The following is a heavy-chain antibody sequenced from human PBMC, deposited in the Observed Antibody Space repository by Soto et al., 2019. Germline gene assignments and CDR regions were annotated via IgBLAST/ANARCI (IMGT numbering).Heavy chain of an antibody. J-gene: IGHJ4*02. V-gene: IGHV3-64D*08. D-gene: IGHD3-16*01. Sequence: EVQLVESGGGLDQPGGSLRLSCSASGFSISSYAMHWVRQAPGKGLEYVSVTYSKGGSTYYSDSVKGRFTISTDNSKNTLNLQMSSLRAEDTAVYYCVRDFWGFDYWGQGTLVTVSS. CDR2: TYSKGGST. CDR3: VRDFWGFDY. CDR1: GFSISSYA.